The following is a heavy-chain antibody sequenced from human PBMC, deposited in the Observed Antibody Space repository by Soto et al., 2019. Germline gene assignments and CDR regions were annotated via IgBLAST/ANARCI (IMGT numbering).Heavy chain of an antibody. D-gene: IGHD6-13*01. CDR2: ISYDGSNK. CDR3: TYLSGYSSSWNDY. V-gene: IGHV3-30-3*01. Sequence: PGGSLRLSCAASGFTFSSYAMHWVRQAPGKGLEWVAVISYDGSNKYYADSVKGRFTISRDNSKNTLYLQMNSLRAEDTAVYYCTYLSGYSSSWNDYWGQGTLVTVSS. CDR1: GFTFSSYA. J-gene: IGHJ4*02.